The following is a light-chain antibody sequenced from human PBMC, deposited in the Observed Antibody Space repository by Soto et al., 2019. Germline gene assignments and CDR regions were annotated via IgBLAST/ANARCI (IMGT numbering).Light chain of an antibody. CDR1: SSDIGRYKL. V-gene: IGLV2-14*03. J-gene: IGLJ2*01. CDR2: DVS. Sequence: QSPLTQPASVSGSPGQSITISCTGTSSDIGRYKLVSWYQQHPGKAPKLMIYDVSNRPSGVSNRFSGSKSGNTASLTISGLQAEDEADYYCSSYTTSTTLIFGGGTKVTVL. CDR3: SSYTTSTTLI.